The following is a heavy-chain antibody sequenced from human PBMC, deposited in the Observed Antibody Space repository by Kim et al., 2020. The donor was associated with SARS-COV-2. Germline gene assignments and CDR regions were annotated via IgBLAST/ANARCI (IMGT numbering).Heavy chain of an antibody. CDR3: ARGFDVVVPAAILGSAFDI. CDR2: IYTSGST. V-gene: IGHV4-4*07. CDR1: GGSISSYY. J-gene: IGHJ3*02. Sequence: SETLSLTCTVSGGSISSYYWSWIRQPAGKGLEWIGRIYTSGSTNYNPSLKSRVTMSVDTSKNQFSLKLSSVTAADTAVYYCARGFDVVVPAAILGSAFDICGQGTMVTVSS. D-gene: IGHD2-2*01.